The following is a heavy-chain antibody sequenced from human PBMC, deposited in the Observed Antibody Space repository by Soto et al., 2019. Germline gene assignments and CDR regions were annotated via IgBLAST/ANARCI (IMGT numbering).Heavy chain of an antibody. D-gene: IGHD2-2*01. V-gene: IGHV3-13*05. CDR3: ASAYTGQLPRRGDYYYALDV. J-gene: IGHJ6*02. Sequence: QLVESGGGLTQAGGSLRLSCVGSGFFFNNYDMHWVRQVRGKGLEWVSAIGAADDPYYSVSVKGRFIVSRDNAQKSFYLKMNTLRAADTVVYFGASAYTGQLPRRGDYYYALDVWGRGTTVTVSS. CDR2: IGAADDP. CDR1: GFFFNNYD.